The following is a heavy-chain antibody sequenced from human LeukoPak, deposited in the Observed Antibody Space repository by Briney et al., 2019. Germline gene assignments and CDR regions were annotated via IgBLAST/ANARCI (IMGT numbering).Heavy chain of an antibody. D-gene: IGHD3-10*01. V-gene: IGHV3-74*01. CDR1: GFTFSSYW. CDR2: INSEGSST. Sequence: GGSLRLSCAASGFTFSSYWMHWIRHAPGKGLVWVSGINSEGSSTSYADSVKGRFTVSRDNAKNTLYLQMKSLRAEDTAVYYCAREGWFGESDFDYWGQGTLVTVSS. J-gene: IGHJ4*02. CDR3: AREGWFGESDFDY.